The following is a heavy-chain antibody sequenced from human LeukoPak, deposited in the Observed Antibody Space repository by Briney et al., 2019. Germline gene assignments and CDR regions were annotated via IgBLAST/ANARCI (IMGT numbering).Heavy chain of an antibody. D-gene: IGHD3-9*01. CDR1: GFTFSMYW. CDR2: IKQDGSEK. J-gene: IGHJ4*02. V-gene: IGHV3-7*04. CDR3: ARDLLTGYFTDLTTFDY. Sequence: GGSLRLSCAASGFTFSMYWMSWVRQAPGKGLEWVANIKQDGSEKYYVDSVKGRFTISRDNAKNSLYLQMNSLRADDTAVCYCARDLLTGYFTDLTTFDYWGQGNLVTVSS.